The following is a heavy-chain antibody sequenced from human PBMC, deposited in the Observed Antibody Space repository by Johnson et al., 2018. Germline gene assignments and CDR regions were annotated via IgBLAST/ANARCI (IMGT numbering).Heavy chain of an antibody. CDR1: GFTFSGYS. CDR3: AGVGVGKYSMDV. J-gene: IGHJ6*02. CDR2: IRSSSNEI. D-gene: IGHD2-15*01. V-gene: IGHV3-48*02. Sequence: EVQLVESGGGLVQPGGSLRLSCVGSGFTFSGYSMNWVRQAPGKGLEWISYIRSSSNEIQYAGSVKGRFTISRENAENSVYLQMNSRGDVDPAVYYCAGVGVGKYSMDVWGQGTTVTGSS.